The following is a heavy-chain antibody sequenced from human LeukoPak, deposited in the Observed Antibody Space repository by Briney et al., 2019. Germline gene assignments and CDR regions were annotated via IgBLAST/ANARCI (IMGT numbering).Heavy chain of an antibody. CDR3: ARDTSSSSEGYWFDP. V-gene: IGHV4-34*01. D-gene: IGHD6-6*01. J-gene: IGHJ5*02. CDR1: GGSFRGYS. CDR2: INHSGRA. Sequence: SETLSLTCDVHGGSFRGYSWNWIRQPPGKGLEWIGEINHSGRAKYNPSLKSRVTISLETSNNAFSLKVSSVTAADTAVYYCARDTSSSSEGYWFDPWGQGTLVTVSS.